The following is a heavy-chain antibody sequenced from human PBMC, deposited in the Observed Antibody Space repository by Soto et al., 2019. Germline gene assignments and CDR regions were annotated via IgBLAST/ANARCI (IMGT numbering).Heavy chain of an antibody. CDR2: IIPIFGTA. D-gene: IGHD3-22*01. V-gene: IGHV1-69*06. J-gene: IGHJ4*02. CDR3: ARDLTNYYDSSGYYALDY. Sequence: SVKVSCKASGCTFSSYAISWVRQAPGQGLEWMGGIIPIFGTANYAQKFQGRVTITADKSTSTAYMELSSLRSEDTAVYYYARDLTNYYDSSGYYALDYWGQGTLVTVSS. CDR1: GCTFSSYA.